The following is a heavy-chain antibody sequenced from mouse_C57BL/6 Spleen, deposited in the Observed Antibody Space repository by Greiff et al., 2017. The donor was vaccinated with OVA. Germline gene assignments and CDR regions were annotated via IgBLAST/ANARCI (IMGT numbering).Heavy chain of an antibody. V-gene: IGHV1-22*01. Sequence: EVQLQESGPELVKPGASVKMSCKASGYTFTDYNMHWVKQSHGKSLEWIGYINPNNGGTSYNQKFKGKATLTVNKSSSTAYMELRSLTSEDSAVYYCARGKNWDYFDYWGQGTTLTVSS. CDR2: INPNNGGT. CDR3: ARGKNWDYFDY. CDR1: GYTFTDYN. J-gene: IGHJ2*01. D-gene: IGHD4-1*01.